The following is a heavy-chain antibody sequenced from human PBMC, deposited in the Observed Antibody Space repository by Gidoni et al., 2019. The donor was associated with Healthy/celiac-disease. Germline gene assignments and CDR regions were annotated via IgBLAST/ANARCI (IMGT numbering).Heavy chain of an antibody. CDR1: GGTFSSYA. V-gene: IGHV1-69*01. D-gene: IGHD3-22*01. Sequence: QVQLVQSGAEVKKPGSSVKVSCKASGGTFSSYAISWVRPAPGQGLEWMGGIIPIFGTANYAQKFQGRVTITADESTSTAYMELSSLRSEDTAVYYCARVGYYDSSGYDYNFDYWGQGTLVTVSS. CDR3: ARVGYYDSSGYDYNFDY. CDR2: IIPIFGTA. J-gene: IGHJ4*02.